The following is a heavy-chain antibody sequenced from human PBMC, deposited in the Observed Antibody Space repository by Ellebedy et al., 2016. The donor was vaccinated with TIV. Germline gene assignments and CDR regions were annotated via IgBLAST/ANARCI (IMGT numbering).Heavy chain of an antibody. CDR2: ISPFNGNT. J-gene: IGHJ6*02. CDR1: GYTFIRYG. V-gene: IGHV1-18*01. CDR3: AREMVAGYYGMDV. Sequence: AASVKVSCKTSGYTFIRYGISWVRQAPGQGPEWMGWISPFNGNTNYAQKLLGRVTMTTATSTSTAYMELRSLRSDDTAVYYCAREMVAGYYGMDVWGQGTTVTVSS. D-gene: IGHD2-8*01.